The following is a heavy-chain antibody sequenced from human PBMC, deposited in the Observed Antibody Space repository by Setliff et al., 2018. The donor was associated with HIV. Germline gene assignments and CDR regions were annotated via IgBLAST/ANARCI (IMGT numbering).Heavy chain of an antibody. D-gene: IGHD1-20*01. CDR1: GDIFTSYY. CDR3: AREARYQDRYYYYMDV. CDR2: INPSGGST. Sequence: ASVKVSCKASGDIFTSYYMHWVRQAPGQGPEWMGIINPSGGSTTYAQKFQGRVTMTRDTSASTVYMELSSLRSEDTAVYYCAREARYQDRYYYYMDVWGKGTTVTVSS. V-gene: IGHV1-46*03. J-gene: IGHJ6*03.